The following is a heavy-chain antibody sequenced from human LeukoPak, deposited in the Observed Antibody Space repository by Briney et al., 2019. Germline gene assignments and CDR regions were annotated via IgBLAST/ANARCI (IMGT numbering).Heavy chain of an antibody. CDR2: INWNGRIT. J-gene: IGHJ6*03. V-gene: IGHV3-20*04. Sequence: GGSLRLSCAASGFTFDDYAMNWVRQVPGRGLEWVSGINWNGRITEYADSVKDRFTISRQNTKNSLYLYMNNLGGEDAALYFCARGSVQLWLRDTYYYMDAWGKGTTVTVSS. D-gene: IGHD5-18*01. CDR1: GFTFDDYA. CDR3: ARGSVQLWLRDTYYYMDA.